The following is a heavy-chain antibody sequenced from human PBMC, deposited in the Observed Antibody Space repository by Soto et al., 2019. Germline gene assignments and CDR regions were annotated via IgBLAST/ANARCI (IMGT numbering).Heavy chain of an antibody. CDR2: IFYSGST. CDR1: GGSISSYY. D-gene: IGHD6-13*01. CDR3: ARRYSSSSDY. V-gene: IGHV4-59*08. Sequence: PSESLSLTCTVSGGSISSYYWSWIRQPPGKGLEWIGYIFYSGSTNYNPSLKSRVTISVDTSKNQFSLKLSSVTAADTAVYYCARRYSSSSDYWGQGTLVTAPQ. J-gene: IGHJ4*02.